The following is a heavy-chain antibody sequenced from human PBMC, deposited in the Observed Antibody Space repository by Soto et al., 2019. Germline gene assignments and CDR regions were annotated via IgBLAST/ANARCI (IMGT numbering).Heavy chain of an antibody. V-gene: IGHV3-7*04. J-gene: IGHJ4*02. D-gene: IGHD3-10*02. Sequence: EVQLVESGGDLVQPGGSLRLSCGTSGFTFSSYWLSWVRQAPGRGLEWVATIKEDGTQKYYVDSVKGRFTISRDNAKKVMYLQMNSLRAEDTAVYYCARYVPAFDYWGQGTLVTVSS. CDR1: GFTFSSYW. CDR2: IKEDGTQK. CDR3: ARYVPAFDY.